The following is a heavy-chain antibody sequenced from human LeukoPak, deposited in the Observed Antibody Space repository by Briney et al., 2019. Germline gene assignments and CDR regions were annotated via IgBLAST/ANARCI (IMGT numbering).Heavy chain of an antibody. CDR2: IRQDGGAA. J-gene: IGHJ4*02. CDR3: ATSKDTAGGLY. V-gene: IGHV3-7*01. D-gene: IGHD5-18*01. Sequence: GGSLRLSCAASGFTFGSYAMTWVRQAPGKGLEWVANIRQDGGAAYYGDSVKGRFTISRDNAKNSLFLQMNSLRDEDTAVYYCATSKDTAGGLYWGQGTLVTGSS. CDR1: GFTFGSYA.